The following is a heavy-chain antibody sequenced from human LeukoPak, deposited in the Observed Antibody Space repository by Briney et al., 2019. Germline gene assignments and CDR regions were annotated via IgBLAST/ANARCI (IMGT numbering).Heavy chain of an antibody. CDR3: AKDSLFRVAARPGFKN. V-gene: IGHV3-23*01. CDR1: GFTFSSYA. D-gene: IGHD6-6*01. CDR2: ISGSGGST. Sequence: PGGSLRLSCAASGFTFSSYAMSWVRQAPGKGLEWVSAISGSGGSTYYADSVKGRFTISRDNSKNTLYLQMNSLRAEDTAVYYCAKDSLFRVAARPGFKNWGQGTLVTVSS. J-gene: IGHJ4*02.